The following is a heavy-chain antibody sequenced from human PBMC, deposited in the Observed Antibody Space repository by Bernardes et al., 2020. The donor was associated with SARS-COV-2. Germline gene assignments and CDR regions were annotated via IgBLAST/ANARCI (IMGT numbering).Heavy chain of an antibody. CDR3: ARALMVRGVIIPETAYYYYYGMDV. CDR2: INPNSGGT. Sequence: ASVKVSCKASGYTFTGYYMHWVRQAPGQGLEWMGWINPNSGGTNYAQQLQGRVTMTRDTSISTAYMELSRLRSDDTAVYYCARALMVRGVIIPETAYYYYYGMDVWGQGTTVTVSS. D-gene: IGHD3-10*01. CDR1: GYTFTGYY. J-gene: IGHJ6*02. V-gene: IGHV1-2*02.